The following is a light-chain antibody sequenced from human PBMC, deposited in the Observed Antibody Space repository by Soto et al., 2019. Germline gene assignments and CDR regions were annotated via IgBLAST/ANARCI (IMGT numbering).Light chain of an antibody. V-gene: IGKV3-20*01. CDR3: QQYGSSPTIT. J-gene: IGKJ5*01. CDR1: QSVSSSY. CDR2: GAS. Sequence: EIVLTQSPGTLSLSPGERATLSCRASQSVSSSYLAWYQQKPGQAPSLLIYGASSRATGIPDRFSGSGSGTDFTLTISRLEPEDFAGYYCQQYGSSPTITFGQGTRLEIK.